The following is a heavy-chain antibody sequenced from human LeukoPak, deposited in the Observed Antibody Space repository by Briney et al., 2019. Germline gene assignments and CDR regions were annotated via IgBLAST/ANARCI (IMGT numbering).Heavy chain of an antibody. Sequence: GGSLRLSCAASGFTFSSYGMHWVRQAPGKGLEWVSVIYSGGSTYYADSVKGRFTISRDDAKNSLYLQMNSLRAEDTAVYYCARPEIPEGVLWFYYMDVWGKGTTVTVSS. V-gene: IGHV3-66*04. D-gene: IGHD3-10*01. CDR3: ARPEIPEGVLWFYYMDV. CDR2: IYSGGST. J-gene: IGHJ6*03. CDR1: GFTFSSYG.